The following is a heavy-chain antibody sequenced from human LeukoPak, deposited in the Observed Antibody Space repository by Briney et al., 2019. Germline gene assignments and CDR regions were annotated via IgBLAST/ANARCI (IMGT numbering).Heavy chain of an antibody. CDR2: IKRDGSEK. CDR3: SIGGRELVISTS. CDR1: GFTFSGYW. V-gene: IGHV3-7*01. J-gene: IGHJ5*02. Sequence: GGSLRLSCAASGFTFSGYWMSWVRQAPGKGLEWVANIKRDGSEKYYLDSVKGRFTISRDNAKNLLYLQLNSLRTEDTALYYCSIGGRELVISTSWGQGTLVTVSS. D-gene: IGHD3-9*01.